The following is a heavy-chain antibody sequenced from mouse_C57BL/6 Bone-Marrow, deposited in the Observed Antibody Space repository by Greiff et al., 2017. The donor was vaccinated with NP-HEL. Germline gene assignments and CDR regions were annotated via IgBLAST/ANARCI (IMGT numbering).Heavy chain of an antibody. CDR1: GYTFTSYG. V-gene: IGHV1-81*01. D-gene: IGHD2-4*01. Sequence: VMLVESGAELARPGASVKLSCKASGYTFTSYGISWVKQRTGQGLEWIGEIYPRSGNTYYNEKFKGKATLTADKSSSTAYMELCSLTSEDSAVYFCARDRDYSWFAYWGQGTLVTVSA. CDR3: ARDRDYSWFAY. J-gene: IGHJ3*01. CDR2: IYPRSGNT.